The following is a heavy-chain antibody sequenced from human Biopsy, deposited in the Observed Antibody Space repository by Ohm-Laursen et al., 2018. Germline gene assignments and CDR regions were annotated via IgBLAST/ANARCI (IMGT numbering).Heavy chain of an antibody. D-gene: IGHD5-24*01. V-gene: IGHV4-61*02. J-gene: IGHJ2*01. CDR2: IYSSGGT. CDR3: ASAGYNPDWNFDL. CDR1: GDSISSSTYY. Sequence: PSQTLSPTCSVSGDSISSSTYYWNWIRQPAGKGLEWIGRIYSSGGTKYNPSLKSRVTMSVDTSKKQLSLKVRSVTAADTAVYYCASAGYNPDWNFDLWGRGTRVTVSS.